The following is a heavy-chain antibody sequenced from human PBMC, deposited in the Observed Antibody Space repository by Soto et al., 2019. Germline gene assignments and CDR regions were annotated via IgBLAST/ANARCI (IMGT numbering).Heavy chain of an antibody. D-gene: IGHD2-2*01. CDR3: ASGVYCRSTSCYFHYYYGMDV. V-gene: IGHV1-3*01. Sequence: ASVKVSCKASGYTFTSYAMHWVRQAPGQRLEWMGWINAGNGNTKYSQKFQGRVTITRDTSASTAYMELSSLRSEDAAVYYCASGVYCRSTSCYFHYYYGMDVWGQGTTVTVSS. CDR2: INAGNGNT. J-gene: IGHJ6*02. CDR1: GYTFTSYA.